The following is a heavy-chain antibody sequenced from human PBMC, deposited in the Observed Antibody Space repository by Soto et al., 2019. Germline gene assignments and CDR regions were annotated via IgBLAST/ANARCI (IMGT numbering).Heavy chain of an antibody. D-gene: IGHD2-15*01. V-gene: IGHV3-23*01. Sequence: GGSLRLSCAASGFTFSSYGMSWVRQAPGKGLEWVSAISGSGGSTYYADSVKGRFTISRDNSKNTLYLQMNSLRAEDTAVYYCAKSCRATGHVCAFDIWGQGTMLTVSS. CDR1: GFTFSSYG. J-gene: IGHJ3*02. CDR3: AKSCRATGHVCAFDI. CDR2: ISGSGGST.